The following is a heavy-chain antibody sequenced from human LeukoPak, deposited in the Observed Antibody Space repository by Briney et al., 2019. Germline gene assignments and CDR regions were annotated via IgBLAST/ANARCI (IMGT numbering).Heavy chain of an antibody. CDR2: ISGNGDNT. Sequence: GGSLRLSCAASGFTFGSYGMNWVRQAPGKGLEWVSLISGNGDNTYYADSVKGRFTISRDNAKNSLYLQMNSLRAEDTAVYYCARQGYDIRTPLDYWGQGTLVTVSS. CDR3: ARQGYDIRTPLDY. CDR1: GFTFGSYG. D-gene: IGHD3-9*01. J-gene: IGHJ4*02. V-gene: IGHV3-23*01.